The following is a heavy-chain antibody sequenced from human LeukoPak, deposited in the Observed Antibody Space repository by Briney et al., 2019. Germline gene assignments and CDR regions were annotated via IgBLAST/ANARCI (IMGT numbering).Heavy chain of an antibody. D-gene: IGHD1-26*01. CDR1: GYTFRDYY. CDR3: ARGAPRTVLVTDTSFDY. J-gene: IGHJ4*02. V-gene: IGHV1-2*02. CDR2: SNPNSGDT. Sequence: ASVKVSCQTSGYTFRDYYIHWVRQAPGQGLEWMGWSNPNSGDTNYAQKFRDRITMTRDTSIGTAYMELNRLSPDDTAIYFCARGAPRTVLVTDTSFDYWGQGALVTVSS.